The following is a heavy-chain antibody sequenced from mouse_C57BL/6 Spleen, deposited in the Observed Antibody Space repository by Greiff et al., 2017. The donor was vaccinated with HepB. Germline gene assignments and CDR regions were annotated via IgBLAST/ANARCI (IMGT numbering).Heavy chain of an antibody. V-gene: IGHV5-12*01. D-gene: IGHD2-4*01. CDR1: GFTFSDYY. CDR2: ISNGGGST. CDR3: ARHDYDKAY. Sequence: EVQLVESGGGLVQPGGSLKLSCAASGFTFSDYYMYWVRQTPEKRLEWVAYISNGGGSTYYPDTVKGRFTISRDNAKNTLYLQMSRLKSEDTAMYYCARHDYDKAYWGQGTLVTVSA. J-gene: IGHJ3*01.